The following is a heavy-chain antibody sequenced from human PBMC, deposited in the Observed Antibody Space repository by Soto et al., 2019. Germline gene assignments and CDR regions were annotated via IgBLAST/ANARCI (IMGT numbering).Heavy chain of an antibody. CDR1: GFTFSSYA. D-gene: IGHD1-1*01. Sequence: QVQLVESGGGVVQPGRSLRLSCAASGFTFSSYAMHWVRQAPGKGLEWVAVISYDGSNKYYADSVKGRFIISRDNSKNTLYLQMNSLRAEDTAVYYCARDWNDFDYWGQGTLVTVSS. CDR2: ISYDGSNK. J-gene: IGHJ4*02. V-gene: IGHV3-30-3*01. CDR3: ARDWNDFDY.